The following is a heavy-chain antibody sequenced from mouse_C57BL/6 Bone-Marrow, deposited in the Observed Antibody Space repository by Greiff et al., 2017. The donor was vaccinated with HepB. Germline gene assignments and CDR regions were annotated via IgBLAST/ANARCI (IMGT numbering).Heavy chain of an antibody. J-gene: IGHJ2*01. CDR2: IYPGDGDT. Sequence: VKLQESGPELVKPGASVKISCKASGYAFSSSWMNWVKQRPGKGLEWIGRIYPGDGDTNYNGKFKGKATLTADKSSSTAYMQLSSLTSEDSAVYFCASGDGYYNFDYWGQGTTLTVSS. CDR3: ASGDGYYNFDY. D-gene: IGHD2-3*01. CDR1: GYAFSSSW. V-gene: IGHV1-82*01.